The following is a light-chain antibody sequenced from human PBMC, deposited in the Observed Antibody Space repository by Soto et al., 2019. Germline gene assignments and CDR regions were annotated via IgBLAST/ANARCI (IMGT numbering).Light chain of an antibody. CDR3: QQRNNWPPIT. Sequence: EIVLTHSPGTLSLCRGERSTLSCRSSLTISDNYLAWYQQKAGQAPRLVIYDASNRATGIPARFSGSGSETDFTLTITSLEPEDFAVYYCQQRNNWPPITFGQGTRLEIK. J-gene: IGKJ5*01. V-gene: IGKV3-11*01. CDR1: LTISDNY. CDR2: DAS.